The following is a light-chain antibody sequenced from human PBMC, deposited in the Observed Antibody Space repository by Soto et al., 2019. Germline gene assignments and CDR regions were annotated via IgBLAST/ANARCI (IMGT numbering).Light chain of an antibody. V-gene: IGKV1-12*02. J-gene: IGKJ3*01. Sequence: DIQMTQSPSSVSASVGDRVTITCRASRDINTWLAWYQQKPGKAPKLLIDAASTVQSGVQSRFSRSRSGKDFTLTISSLQPEDSGTYYCQLAYSVPFAFGPSTK. CDR1: RDINTW. CDR2: AAS. CDR3: QLAYSVPFA.